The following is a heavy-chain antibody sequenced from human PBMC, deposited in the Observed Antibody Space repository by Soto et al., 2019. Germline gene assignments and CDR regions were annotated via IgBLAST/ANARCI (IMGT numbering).Heavy chain of an antibody. D-gene: IGHD5-12*01. CDR3: TRDGYRYYYYGMDV. CDR1: GFTFVDYA. Sequence: GGSLRLSCTASGFTFVDYAIIWVRQAAGKGLEWVGFIRSKAYGGTTEYAASVKGRFTISRDDSKSIAYLQMNSLKTEDTAVYYCTRDGYRYYYYGMDVWGQGTTVTVSS. V-gene: IGHV3-49*04. CDR2: IRSKAYGGTT. J-gene: IGHJ6*02.